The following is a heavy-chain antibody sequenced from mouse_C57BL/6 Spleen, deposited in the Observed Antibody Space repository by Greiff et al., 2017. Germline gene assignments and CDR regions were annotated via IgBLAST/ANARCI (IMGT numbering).Heavy chain of an antibody. CDR2: INPNNGGT. CDR3: ARVYGNYYAMDY. CDR1: GYTFTDYY. J-gene: IGHJ4*01. V-gene: IGHV1-26*01. Sequence: EVQLQQSGPELVKPGASVKISCKASGYTFTDYYMNWVKQSHGKSLEWIGDINPNNGGTSYNQKFKGKATLTVDKSSSTAYMELRSLTSEDSAVXYCARVYGNYYAMDYWGQGTSVTVSS. D-gene: IGHD2-10*02.